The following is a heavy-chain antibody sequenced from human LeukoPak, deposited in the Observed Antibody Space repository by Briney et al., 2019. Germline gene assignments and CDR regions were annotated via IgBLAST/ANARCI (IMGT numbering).Heavy chain of an antibody. J-gene: IGHJ4*02. D-gene: IGHD6-13*01. CDR3: AKTRPLDSSSWSHEDY. Sequence: GGSLRLSCAASGFTFSSYAMSWVRQAPGKGLEWVSAISGSGDSTYYGDSVKGRFTISRDNSKNTLYLQMNSLRAEDTAVYYCAKTRPLDSSSWSHEDYWGQGTLVTVSS. V-gene: IGHV3-23*01. CDR1: GFTFSSYA. CDR2: ISGSGDST.